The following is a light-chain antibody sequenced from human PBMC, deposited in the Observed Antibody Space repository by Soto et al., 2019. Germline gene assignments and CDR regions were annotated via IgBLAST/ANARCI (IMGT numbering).Light chain of an antibody. CDR3: QQYHDTGT. CDR1: QSVSNN. CDR2: GAS. Sequence: EIVLTQSPATLSLSPGERAALSCRASQSVSNNLAWYQQKPGQAPRLLISGASNRATGIPDRFSGSGSGTDFTLTINRLEPEDFAVYYCQQYHDTGTFGQGTKVDI. J-gene: IGKJ1*01. V-gene: IGKV3-20*01.